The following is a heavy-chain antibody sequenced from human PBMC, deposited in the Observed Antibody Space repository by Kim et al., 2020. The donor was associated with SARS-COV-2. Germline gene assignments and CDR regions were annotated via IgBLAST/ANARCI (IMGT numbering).Heavy chain of an antibody. Sequence: VKCRFTSSRDTSKNTLYLQMNSLRAEDAAVYYCAKDRGADYDFWSGLDYWGQGPLVTVSS. J-gene: IGHJ4*02. V-gene: IGHV3-30*02. D-gene: IGHD3-3*01. CDR3: AKDRGADYDFWSGLDY.